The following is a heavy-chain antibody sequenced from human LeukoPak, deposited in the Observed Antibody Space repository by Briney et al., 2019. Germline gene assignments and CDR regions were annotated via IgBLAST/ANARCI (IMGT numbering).Heavy chain of an antibody. CDR3: ARVPYGDYGPGDY. D-gene: IGHD4-17*01. Sequence: GRSLRLSCAASGFTFSSYAMHWVRQAPGKGLEGVAVISYDGSNKYYADSVKGRFTISRDNSKNTLYLQMNSLRAEDTAVYYCARVPYGDYGPGDYWGQGTLVTVSS. CDR2: ISYDGSNK. CDR1: GFTFSSYA. V-gene: IGHV3-30*04. J-gene: IGHJ4*02.